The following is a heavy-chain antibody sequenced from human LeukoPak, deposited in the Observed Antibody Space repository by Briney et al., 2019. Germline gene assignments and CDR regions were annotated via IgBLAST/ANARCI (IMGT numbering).Heavy chain of an antibody. CDR2: ISSSGSTK. V-gene: IGHV3-48*03. CDR1: GFTFSTYE. Sequence: GGSLRLSCAASGFTFSTYEMNWVRQAPGKGLEWVSYISSSGSTKYYADSVKGRFTISRDNAKNSLYLQMNSLRAEDTAVYYCAREFRGVTRYFDYWGQGTLVTVSS. J-gene: IGHJ4*02. CDR3: AREFRGVTRYFDY. D-gene: IGHD3-10*01.